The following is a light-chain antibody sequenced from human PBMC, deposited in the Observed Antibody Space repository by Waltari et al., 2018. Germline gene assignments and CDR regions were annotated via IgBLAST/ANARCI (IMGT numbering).Light chain of an antibody. CDR3: TSYASSGTYV. J-gene: IGLJ1*01. Sequence: QSALTQPASVSGSPGQSITISCTGSSSDVGGYNYVSWYQQHPGKAPKVLIYDVSKWPSGVSNRFSGSKSGNPASLTISGLQAEDEADYYCTSYASSGTYVFGTGTKVTVL. CDR1: SSDVGGYNY. V-gene: IGLV2-14*01. CDR2: DVS.